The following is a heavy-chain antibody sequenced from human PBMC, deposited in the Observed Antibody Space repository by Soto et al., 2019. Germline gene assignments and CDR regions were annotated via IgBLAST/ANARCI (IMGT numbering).Heavy chain of an antibody. CDR2: IYYSGNT. CDR3: ATPGRSGQLNGLHV. V-gene: IGHV4-59*01. J-gene: IGHJ3*01. CDR1: GGSMSSYY. D-gene: IGHD6-13*01. Sequence: QVQLQESGPGLVKPSETLSLTCTVSGGSMSSYYWSWIRQPPGKGLEWIGYIYYSGNTNYNPSLKSRVTISIDASKNQFSLRLTSVTAADTAVYYCATPGRSGQLNGLHVWGQGTMVTVSS.